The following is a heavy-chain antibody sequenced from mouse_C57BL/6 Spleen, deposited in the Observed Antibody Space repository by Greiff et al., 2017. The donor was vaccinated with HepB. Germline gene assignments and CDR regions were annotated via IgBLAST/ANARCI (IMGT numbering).Heavy chain of an antibody. CDR3: ARIPYYYGSSHWYFDV. CDR1: GFTFSDYG. Sequence: EVQLVESGGGLVKPGGSLKLSCAASGFTFSDYGMHWVRQAPEKGLEWVAYISSGSSTIYYADTVKGRFTISRDNAKNTLFLQMTSLMSEDTAMYYCARIPYYYGSSHWYFDVWGTGTTVTVSS. V-gene: IGHV5-17*01. CDR2: ISSGSSTI. D-gene: IGHD1-1*01. J-gene: IGHJ1*03.